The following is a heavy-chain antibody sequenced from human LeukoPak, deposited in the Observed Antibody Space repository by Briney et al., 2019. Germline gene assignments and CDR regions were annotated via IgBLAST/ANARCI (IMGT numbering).Heavy chain of an antibody. CDR1: GGSISSSSYY. D-gene: IGHD6-6*01. CDR2: IYYSGST. J-gene: IGHJ3*02. Sequence: SETLSLTCTVSGGSISSSSYYWGWIRQPPGKGLEWIGSIYYSGSTYYNPSLKSRVTISVDTSKNQFSLKLSSVTAADTAVYYCARHGLEYSSSLSAFDIWGQGTMVTVSS. CDR3: ARHGLEYSSSLSAFDI. V-gene: IGHV4-39*01.